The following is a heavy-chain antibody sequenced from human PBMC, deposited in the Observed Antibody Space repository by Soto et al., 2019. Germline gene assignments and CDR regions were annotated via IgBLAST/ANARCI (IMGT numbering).Heavy chain of an antibody. Sequence: QGHLVQSGAEVKKPGTSVKVSCKASGYTFTRYGISWVRQAPGQGLEWMGWISGSNGDTNYAQNLHGRVTMTIDTSTSTAYMELRSLTSDDRAVYYCATNGQPPYYSYGLDVWGQGTTVTVSS. CDR3: ATNGQPPYYSYGLDV. D-gene: IGHD2-8*01. J-gene: IGHJ6*02. CDR2: ISGSNGDT. CDR1: GYTFTRYG. V-gene: IGHV1-18*01.